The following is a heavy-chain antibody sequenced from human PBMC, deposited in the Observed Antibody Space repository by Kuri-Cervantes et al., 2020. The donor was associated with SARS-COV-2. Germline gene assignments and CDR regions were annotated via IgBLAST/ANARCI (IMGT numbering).Heavy chain of an antibody. CDR3: ARDWETYSGSYISGY. J-gene: IGHJ4*02. V-gene: IGHV3-33*01. D-gene: IGHD1-26*01. CDR1: GFTLSSYG. Sequence: GESLKISCAASGFTLSSYGMHWVRQAPGKGLEWVAVIWYDGSNKYYADSVKGRFTISRDNSKNTLYLQMNSLRAEDTAVYYCARDWETYSGSYISGYWGQGTLVTVSS. CDR2: IWYDGSNK.